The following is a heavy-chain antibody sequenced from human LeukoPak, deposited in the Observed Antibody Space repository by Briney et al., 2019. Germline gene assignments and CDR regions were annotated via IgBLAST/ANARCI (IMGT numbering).Heavy chain of an antibody. Sequence: GRSLRLSCAASGSTFSSYGMHWVRQAPGKGLEWVAVISYDGSNKYYADSVKGRFTISRDNSKNTLYLQMNSLRAEDTAVYYCAKDTTVTTPPFFDAFDIWGQGTMVTVSS. CDR3: AKDTTVTTPPFFDAFDI. CDR2: ISYDGSNK. CDR1: GSTFSSYG. J-gene: IGHJ3*02. D-gene: IGHD4-17*01. V-gene: IGHV3-30*18.